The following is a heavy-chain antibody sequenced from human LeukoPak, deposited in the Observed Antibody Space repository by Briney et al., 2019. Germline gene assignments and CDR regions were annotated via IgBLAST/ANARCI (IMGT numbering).Heavy chain of an antibody. V-gene: IGHV3-11*01. CDR3: TRGVFSDV. Sequence: VGSLRLSCAASGFIFSDYYMNWIRQAPGKGLEWVSHINGGGTTKYYADSVRGRFTLSRDNAKSTLYLQMNNLRAEDTAVYYCTRGVFSDVWGTGTTVTVSS. CDR1: GFIFSDYY. J-gene: IGHJ6*04. CDR2: INGGGTTK.